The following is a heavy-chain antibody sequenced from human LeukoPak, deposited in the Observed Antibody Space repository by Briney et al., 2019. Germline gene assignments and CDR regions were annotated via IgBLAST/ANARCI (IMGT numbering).Heavy chain of an antibody. Sequence: GGSLRLSCAASGFTFSSYWMSWVRQAPGKGLEWVANIKQDGSEKYYVDSVKGRFTISRDNAKNSLYLQMNSLRAEDTAVYYCARDSCTFKWGTSCYKPYYYYGMDVWGQGTTVTVSS. J-gene: IGHJ6*02. CDR2: IKQDGSEK. V-gene: IGHV3-7*01. CDR3: ARDSCTFKWGTSCYKPYYYYGMDV. D-gene: IGHD2-2*02. CDR1: GFTFSSYW.